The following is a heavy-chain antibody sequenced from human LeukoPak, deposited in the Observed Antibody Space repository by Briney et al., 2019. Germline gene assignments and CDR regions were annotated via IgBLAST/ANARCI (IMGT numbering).Heavy chain of an antibody. V-gene: IGHV4-34*01. CDR3: ARGHPKLLLKGGDWDPRASYYYYYGMDV. J-gene: IGHJ6*02. CDR1: GGSFSGYY. Sequence: SETLSLTCAVYGGSFSGYYWSWIRQPPGKGLEWIGEINHSGSTNYNPSLKSRVTISVDTSKNQFSLKLSSVTAADTAVYYCARGHPKLLLKGGDWDPRASYYYYYGMDVWGQGTTVTVSS. D-gene: IGHD2-21*01. CDR2: INHSGST.